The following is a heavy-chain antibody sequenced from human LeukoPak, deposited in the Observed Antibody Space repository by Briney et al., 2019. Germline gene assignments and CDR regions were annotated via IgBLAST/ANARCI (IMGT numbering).Heavy chain of an antibody. V-gene: IGHV4-34*01. CDR2: INPSGST. CDR1: GGSFSGYY. J-gene: IGHJ4*02. Sequence: SETLSLTCTVFGGSFSGYYWSWIRQPPDKGLEWIGEINPSGSTNYNPSLKTRVTISTDTSKNHFSLNLNSVTAADTGVYYCVRGSRVYCGGDCYYYWDQGTLVTVSS. CDR3: VRGSRVYCGGDCYYY. D-gene: IGHD2-21*02.